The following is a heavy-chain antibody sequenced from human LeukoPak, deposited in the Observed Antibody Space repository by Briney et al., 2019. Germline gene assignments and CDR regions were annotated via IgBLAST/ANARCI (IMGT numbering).Heavy chain of an antibody. D-gene: IGHD3-10*01. CDR3: ARAASGSYYNAARFYYYYYMDV. Sequence: GGSLRLSCAASGFTFSSCAMSWVRQAPGKGLEWVSAISGSGGSTYYADSVKGRFTISRDNSKNTLYLQMNSLRAEDTAVYYCARAASGSYYNAARFYYYYYMDVWGKGTSVTVSS. J-gene: IGHJ6*03. CDR1: GFTFSSCA. CDR2: ISGSGGST. V-gene: IGHV3-23*01.